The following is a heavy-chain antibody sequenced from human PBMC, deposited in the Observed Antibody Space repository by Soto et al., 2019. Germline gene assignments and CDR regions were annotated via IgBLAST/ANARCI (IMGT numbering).Heavy chain of an antibody. J-gene: IGHJ5*02. D-gene: IGHD3-10*01. CDR1: GYTFTSYY. CDR3: ARSLHHHLITMVRGESFPFDP. Sequence: ASVKVSCKASGYTFTSYYMHWVRQAPGQGLEWMGIINPSGGSTSYAQKFQGRVTMTRDTSTSTVYMELSSLRSEDTAVYYCARSLHHHLITMVRGESFPFDPWGQGTLVTVSS. CDR2: INPSGGST. V-gene: IGHV1-46*01.